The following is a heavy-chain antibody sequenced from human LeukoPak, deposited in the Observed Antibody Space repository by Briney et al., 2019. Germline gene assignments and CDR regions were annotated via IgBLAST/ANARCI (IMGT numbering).Heavy chain of an antibody. CDR2: IKSKTDGGTT. D-gene: IGHD1-26*01. Sequence: GGSLRLSCAASGFTFSSYAMHWVRQAPGKGLEWVGRIKSKTDGGTTDYAAPVKGRFTISRDDSKNTLYLQMNSLKTEDTAVYYCTTGGRGSYFFDNYWGQGTLVTVSS. CDR3: TTGGRGSYFFDNY. CDR1: GFTFSSYA. V-gene: IGHV3-15*01. J-gene: IGHJ4*02.